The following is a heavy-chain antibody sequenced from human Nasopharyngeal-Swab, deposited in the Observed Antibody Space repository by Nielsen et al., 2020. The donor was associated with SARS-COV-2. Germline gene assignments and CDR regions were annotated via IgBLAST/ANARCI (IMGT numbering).Heavy chain of an antibody. CDR2: ITTTGTM. CDR3: ARVRNVAFDI. Sequence: GGSLRLSCAASGFTFSSYGMNWVRQAPGKGLEWVSYITTTGTMYYADSVKGRFTISRDSAKNSLYLQMNSLRAEDTAVYYCARVRNVAFDIWGQGTMVTVSS. CDR1: GFTFSSYG. J-gene: IGHJ3*02. V-gene: IGHV3-48*04.